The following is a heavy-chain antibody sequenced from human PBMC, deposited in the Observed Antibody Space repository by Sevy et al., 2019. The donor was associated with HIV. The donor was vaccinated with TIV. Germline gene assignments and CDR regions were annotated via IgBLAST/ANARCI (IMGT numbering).Heavy chain of an antibody. CDR1: GFTFSKYW. Sequence: GGSLRLSCAASGFTFSKYWMGWVRQAPGKGLEWEANIKQDAGQKYYVDSVKGRLTISRDNAKNSLYLQMNSLGAEETAVYFCARDDGNYYFHYWGQGTLVTVSS. D-gene: IGHD1-7*01. J-gene: IGHJ4*02. CDR2: IKQDAGQK. V-gene: IGHV3-7*01. CDR3: ARDDGNYYFHY.